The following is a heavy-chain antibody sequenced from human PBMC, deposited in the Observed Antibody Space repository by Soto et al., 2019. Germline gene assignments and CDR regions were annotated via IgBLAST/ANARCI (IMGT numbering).Heavy chain of an antibody. CDR3: AKEDVGGYYYSGL. J-gene: IGHJ4*02. Sequence: GGSLRLSCGASGFTFRNYAMSLVRQAPGKGLEWVSSISGSGGSTHYADSVKGRFTISRDNSKNTLYLQMNSLRAEDTAVYYCAKEDVGGYYYSGLWGQGTLVTVSS. V-gene: IGHV3-23*01. CDR1: GFTFRNYA. CDR2: ISGSGGST. D-gene: IGHD1-26*01.